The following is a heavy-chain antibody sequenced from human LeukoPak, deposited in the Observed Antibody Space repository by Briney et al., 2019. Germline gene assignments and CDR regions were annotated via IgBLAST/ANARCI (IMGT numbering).Heavy chain of an antibody. V-gene: IGHV3-30*03. CDR1: GFTFSSYG. CDR3: ARDPGDYVGNDAFDI. CDR2: ISNDGSSI. J-gene: IGHJ3*02. D-gene: IGHD4-17*01. Sequence: PGGSLRLSCVASGFTFSSYGMHWVRQAPGKGLECMAFISNDGSSIWYADSVKGRFTISRDNSKNTVSLQMNSLRAEDTAVYYCARDPGDYVGNDAFDIWGQGTMVTVSS.